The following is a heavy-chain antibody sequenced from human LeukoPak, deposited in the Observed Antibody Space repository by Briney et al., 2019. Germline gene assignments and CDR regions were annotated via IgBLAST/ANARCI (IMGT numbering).Heavy chain of an antibody. CDR3: AREVVVPAAIGGNWFDP. Sequence: SETLSLTCTVSGGSISSGGYYWSWIRQHPGKGLEWIGYIYYSGSTYYNPSLKSRVTISVDTSKNQFSLKLSSVTAADTAVYYCAREVVVPAAIGGNWFDPWGQGTLVTVSS. V-gene: IGHV4-31*03. CDR2: IYYSGST. J-gene: IGHJ5*02. CDR1: GGSISSGGYY. D-gene: IGHD2-2*02.